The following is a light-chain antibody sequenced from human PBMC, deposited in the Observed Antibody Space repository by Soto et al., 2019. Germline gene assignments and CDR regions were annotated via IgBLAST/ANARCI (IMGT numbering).Light chain of an antibody. J-gene: IGLJ1*01. CDR3: QSYDSSPSGYV. CDR2: ANI. V-gene: IGLV1-40*01. Sequence: VLTQPPSVSGAPGQRVTISCTGSGSNIGAGYDVHWYQQLPGTAPKLLIFANINRPSGVPDRFPGSKSGTSASLAITGLRAEDEADYYCQSYDSSPSGYVFGTGTKATVL. CDR1: GSNIGAGYD.